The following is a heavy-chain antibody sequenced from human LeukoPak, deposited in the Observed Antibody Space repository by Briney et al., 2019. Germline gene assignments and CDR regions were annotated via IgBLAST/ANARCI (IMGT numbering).Heavy chain of an antibody. CDR2: IYYSGST. V-gene: IGHV4-59*01. CDR1: GASISNYY. J-gene: IGHJ4*02. D-gene: IGHD3-22*01. CDR3: AIVRGCYDSSGYDY. Sequence: SETLSLTCTVSGASISNYYWSWIRQPPGKGLEWIGYIYYSGSTNYNPALKSRVTISEDTSKNQISLKLSSVTAADTAVYYCAIVRGCYDSSGYDYWGQGTLVTVSS.